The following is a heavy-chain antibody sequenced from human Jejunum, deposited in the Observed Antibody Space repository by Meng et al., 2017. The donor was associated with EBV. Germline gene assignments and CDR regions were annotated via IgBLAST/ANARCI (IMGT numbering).Heavy chain of an antibody. D-gene: IGHD3-10*01. CDR1: GASISYYN. CDR3: ARDRGTAREFDI. Sequence: QGQLQCSGPGMVKPSQTLSLTCTVSGASISYYNWSWIRPSPGKGLEWIGFVFNRGSSNYNPSLRSRVAMSLDTSRNKFSLKLNSVTAADTAVYYCARDRGTAREFDIWGQGTLVTVSS. V-gene: IGHV4-59*01. J-gene: IGHJ4*02. CDR2: VFNRGSS.